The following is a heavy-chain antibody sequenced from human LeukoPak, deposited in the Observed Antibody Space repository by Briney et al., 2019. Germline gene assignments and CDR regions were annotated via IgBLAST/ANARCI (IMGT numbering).Heavy chain of an antibody. CDR1: GFTFSRYA. Sequence: GGSLRLSCAASGFTFSRYAMTWVRQTPGKGLEWVSTISGVGDKTYFADSVKGRFSVSRDNSKNTLYLQMNSLRAEDTAVYYCAKDTTPPKAGFDPWGQGTLVTVSS. D-gene: IGHD1-14*01. CDR3: AKDTTPPKAGFDP. V-gene: IGHV3-23*01. CDR2: ISGVGDKT. J-gene: IGHJ5*02.